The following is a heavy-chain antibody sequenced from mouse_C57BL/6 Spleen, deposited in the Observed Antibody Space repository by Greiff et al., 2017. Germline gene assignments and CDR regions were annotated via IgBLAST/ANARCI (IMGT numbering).Heavy chain of an antibody. V-gene: IGHV1-53*01. CDR3: EGEDYDDAMDY. CDR2: INPSNGGT. Sequence: QVQLQQPGTELVKPGASVTLSCKASGYTFTSYWMHWVKQRPGQGLEWIGNINPSNGGTNYNEKFKSKATLTVDKSSSTAYMQLGSLTSEDSAVYYCEGEDYDDAMDYWGQGTSVTVSS. D-gene: IGHD2-4*01. CDR1: GYTFTSYW. J-gene: IGHJ4*01.